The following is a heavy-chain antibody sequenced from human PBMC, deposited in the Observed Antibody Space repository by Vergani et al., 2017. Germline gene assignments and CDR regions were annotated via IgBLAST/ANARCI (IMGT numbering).Heavy chain of an antibody. D-gene: IGHD3-10*01. CDR3: ARELSYYYGSGSDDYNPYYCEGMDV. Sequence: QVQLPESGPRLVRPSQTLSLTCTVSGGSINTGAYYWSWIRQPAGKGLEWIGRVYTSGMTNYNPSLKSRVTILVDRSKSQLSLKLTSVTAGDTAVYFCARELSYYYGSGSDDYNPYYCEGMDVWGPGTTVTVSS. J-gene: IGHJ6*02. V-gene: IGHV4-61*02. CDR1: GGSINTGAYY. CDR2: VYTSGMT.